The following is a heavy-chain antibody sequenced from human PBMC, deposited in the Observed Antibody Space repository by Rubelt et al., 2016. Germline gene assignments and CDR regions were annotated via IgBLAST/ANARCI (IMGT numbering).Heavy chain of an antibody. D-gene: IGHD1-26*01. V-gene: IGHV1-18*01. CDR3: AREAYSGRYPLIDY. CDR2: ISAYNGNT. Sequence: QVQLVQSGAEVKKPGASVKVSCKASGYTFTTYGINWVRQAPGQGLEWMGWISAYNGNTNHAQKLQGGVTMTTDTSTGTAYMELRSLRADDTAVYYCAREAYSGRYPLIDYWGQGTLVTVSS. J-gene: IGHJ4*02. CDR1: GYTFTTYG.